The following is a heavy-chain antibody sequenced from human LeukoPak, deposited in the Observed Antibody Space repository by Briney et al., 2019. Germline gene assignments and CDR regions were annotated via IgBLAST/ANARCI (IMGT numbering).Heavy chain of an antibody. CDR1: GLTFTDFW. D-gene: IGHD6-13*01. Sequence: PGGSLRLSCAASGLTFTDFWMNWVRLAPGRGLEWLANINPDGNEKYYVDSVKGRFAMSRDNAMNEVYLEMNSLRAEDTGVYYCSGRDSSRSPRAYWGQGTLVSVSS. CDR2: INPDGNEK. J-gene: IGHJ4*02. CDR3: SGRDSSRSPRAY. V-gene: IGHV3-7*01.